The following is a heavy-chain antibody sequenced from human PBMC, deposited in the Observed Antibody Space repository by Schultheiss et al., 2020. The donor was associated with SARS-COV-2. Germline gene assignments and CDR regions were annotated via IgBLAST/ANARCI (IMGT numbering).Heavy chain of an antibody. D-gene: IGHD6-13*01. Sequence: GESLKISCAASGFTFSSYSMSWVRQAPGKGLEWVSTISGSGGNTYYPDSVKGRFTISRDNSKNTLYLQMNSLRAEDTAVYYCARDRRAAFDYWGQGTLVTVSS. CDR2: ISGSGGNT. J-gene: IGHJ4*02. CDR3: ARDRRAAFDY. V-gene: IGHV3-23*01. CDR1: GFTFSSYS.